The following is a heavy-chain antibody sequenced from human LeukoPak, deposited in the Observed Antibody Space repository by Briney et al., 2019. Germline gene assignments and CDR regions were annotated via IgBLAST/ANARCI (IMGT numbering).Heavy chain of an antibody. CDR2: IWYDGSYK. CDR1: GFTFITYG. CDR3: AREYYDSSDYPRQHYFDY. D-gene: IGHD3-22*01. V-gene: IGHV3-33*01. J-gene: IGHJ4*02. Sequence: GGSLRLSCAASGFTFITYGMHWVRQAPGKGLEWVALIWYDGSYKYYADSVKGRFTISRDNSKNTLYLQMNSLRAEDTAVYYCAREYYDSSDYPRQHYFDYWGQGTLVTVSS.